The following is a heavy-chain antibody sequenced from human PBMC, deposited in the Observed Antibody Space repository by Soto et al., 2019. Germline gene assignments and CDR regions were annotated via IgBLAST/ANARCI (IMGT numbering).Heavy chain of an antibody. V-gene: IGHV3-7*05. CDR2: IKQDGSEK. Sequence: EVQLVESGGGLVQPGGSLRLSCAASGFTFSSYWMSWVSQAPGKGLEWVANIKQDGSEKYYEDSVKGPFTIYRDNAKNSLYLQMNTLMAEDTAVYYCARSLDYYDSRGYGDSWRQGTLVTVSS. CDR3: ARSLDYYDSRGYGDS. J-gene: IGHJ4*02. D-gene: IGHD3-22*01. CDR1: GFTFSSYW.